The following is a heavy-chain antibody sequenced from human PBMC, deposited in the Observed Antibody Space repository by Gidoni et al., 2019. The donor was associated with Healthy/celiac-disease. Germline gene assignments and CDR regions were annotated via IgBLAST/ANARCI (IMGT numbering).Heavy chain of an antibody. CDR1: VGTFSSYA. CDR3: ARDAFRGLGDLGY. CDR2: IIPIFGTA. V-gene: IGHV1-69*06. Sequence: QVQLVHSGAEVKKPGSSVKVSCKASVGTFSSYAISWVRQAPGQGLEWMGGIIPIFGTANYAQKFQGRVTITADKSTSTAYMELSSLRSEDTAVYYCARDAFRGLGDLGYWGQGTLVTVSS. D-gene: IGHD3-16*01. J-gene: IGHJ4*02.